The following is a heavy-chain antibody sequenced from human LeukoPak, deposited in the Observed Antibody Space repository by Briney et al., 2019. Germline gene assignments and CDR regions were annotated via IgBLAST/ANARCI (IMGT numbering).Heavy chain of an antibody. D-gene: IGHD4-17*01. CDR2: IYYSGST. J-gene: IGHJ4*02. CDR3: AAAVRNGDYHY. CDR1: GGSISSSSYY. V-gene: IGHV4-39*07. Sequence: PSETLSLTCTVSGGSISSSSYYWGWIRQPPGKGLEWIGSIYYSGSTYYNPSLKSRVTISVDTSKNQFSLKLSSVTAADTAVYYCAAAVRNGDYHYWGQGTLVTVSS.